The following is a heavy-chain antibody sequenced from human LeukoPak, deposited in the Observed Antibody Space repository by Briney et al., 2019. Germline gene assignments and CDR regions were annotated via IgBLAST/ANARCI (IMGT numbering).Heavy chain of an antibody. CDR1: GFTFSSYA. CDR2: ISYDGSNK. V-gene: IGHV3-30*04. Sequence: GGSLRLSCAASGFTFSSYAMHWVRQAPGKGLEWVAVISYDGSNKYYADSVKGRFTISRDNSKNTLYLQMNSLRAEDTAVYYCARCRFGNRGYSFSYWGQGTLVTVSS. CDR3: ARCRFGNRGYSFSY. J-gene: IGHJ4*02. D-gene: IGHD5-18*01.